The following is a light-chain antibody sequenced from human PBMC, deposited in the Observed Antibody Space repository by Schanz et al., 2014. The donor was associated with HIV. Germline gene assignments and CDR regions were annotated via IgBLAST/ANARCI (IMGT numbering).Light chain of an antibody. CDR1: SSDVGSYNL. CDR2: EVF. CDR3: AAWDDSLNGPV. V-gene: IGLV2-14*02. J-gene: IGLJ1*01. Sequence: QSALTQPASVSGSPGQSITISCTGTSSDVGSYNLVSWYQQHPGKAPKLMIYEVFKRPSGVSNRFSGSKSGNTASLAISGLQSADESDYYCAAWDDSLNGPVFGTGTKLTVL.